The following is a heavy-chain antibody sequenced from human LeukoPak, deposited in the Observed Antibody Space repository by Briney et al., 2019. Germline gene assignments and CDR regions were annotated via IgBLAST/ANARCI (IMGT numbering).Heavy chain of an antibody. V-gene: IGHV4-59*01. CDR1: GDSLTNFY. D-gene: IGHD3-10*01. J-gene: IGHJ4*02. Sequence: SETLSLTCTVSGDSLTNFYWSWIRQPPGKGLEWVASIFDNGSTNDNRSLKSRVTISLDTSNNQFSLTVNSVTAADAAVYYCARGGYGSAFDFWGQGTLVTVSS. CDR3: ARGGYGSAFDF. CDR2: IFDNGST.